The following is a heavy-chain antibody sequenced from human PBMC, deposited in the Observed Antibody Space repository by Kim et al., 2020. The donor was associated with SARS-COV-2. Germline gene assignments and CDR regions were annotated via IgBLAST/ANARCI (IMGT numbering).Heavy chain of an antibody. J-gene: IGHJ3*02. D-gene: IGHD3-10*01. CDR1: GFTFDDYA. CDR2: ISWNSGSI. CDR3: AKDTGGLLWFGGHAFDI. Sequence: GGSLRLSCAASGFTFDDYAIHWVRQAPGKGLEWVSGISWNSGSIGYADSVKGRFTISRDNAKNSLYLQMNSLRAEDTALYYCAKDTGGLLWFGGHAFDIWGQGTMVTVSS. V-gene: IGHV3-9*01.